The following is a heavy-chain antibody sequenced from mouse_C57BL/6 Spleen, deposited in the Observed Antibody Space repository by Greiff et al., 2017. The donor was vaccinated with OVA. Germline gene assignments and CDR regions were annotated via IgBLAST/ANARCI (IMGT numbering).Heavy chain of an antibody. V-gene: IGHV3-6*01. CDR3: AREDDYDGFAY. CDR2: ISYDGSN. J-gene: IGHJ3*01. D-gene: IGHD2-4*01. CDR1: GYSITSGYY. Sequence: EVQLKESGPGLVKPSQSLSLTCSVTGYSITSGYYWNWIRQFPGNKLKWMGYISYDGSNNYNPSLKNRISITRDTSTNQFFLKLNSVTTEDTATYYCAREDDYDGFAYWGQGTLVTVSA.